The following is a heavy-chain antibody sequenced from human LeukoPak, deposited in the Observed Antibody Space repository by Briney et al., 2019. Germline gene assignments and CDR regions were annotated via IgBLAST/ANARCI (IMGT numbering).Heavy chain of an antibody. CDR3: ARLRIYYDSSGYYGVRHGWFDP. V-gene: IGHV4-4*07. CDR1: GGSISSFY. CDR2: LYTTGNT. J-gene: IGHJ5*02. D-gene: IGHD3-22*01. Sequence: PSETLSLTCTVSGGSISSFYWSWIRQPAGKGLEWIGRLYTTGNTNYNPPLKSRVTMSLDTSKNQFSLKLSSVTAADTAVYYCARLRIYYDSSGYYGVRHGWFDPWGQGTLVTVSS.